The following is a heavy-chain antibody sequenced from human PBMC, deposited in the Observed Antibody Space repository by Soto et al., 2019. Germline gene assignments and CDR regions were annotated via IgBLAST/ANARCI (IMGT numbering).Heavy chain of an antibody. J-gene: IGHJ4*02. Sequence: EVQLVESGGGLVQPGGSLRLSCAASGFTVSSNYMSWVRQAPGKGLEWVSVIYSGGSTYYADSVKGRFTISRDNSKNTLYLQMNSRRAEDTAVYYCARVTVAGLPDYWGQGTLVTVSS. CDR3: ARVTVAGLPDY. V-gene: IGHV3-66*01. CDR1: GFTVSSNY. CDR2: IYSGGST. D-gene: IGHD6-19*01.